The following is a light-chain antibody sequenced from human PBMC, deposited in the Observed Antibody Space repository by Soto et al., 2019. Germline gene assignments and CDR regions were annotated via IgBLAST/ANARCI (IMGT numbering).Light chain of an antibody. CDR3: QHYNVWPAGMT. CDR2: GAS. Sequence: EILMTQSPATLSVSPGERATLSCRASQSLSRNLAWYQQKPGQAPRLLIYGASTRASGIPARFSGSGSGTELTLPISSLQAEDFALYYCQHYNVWPAGMTFGPGTKVDL. J-gene: IGKJ3*01. V-gene: IGKV3-15*01. CDR1: QSLSRN.